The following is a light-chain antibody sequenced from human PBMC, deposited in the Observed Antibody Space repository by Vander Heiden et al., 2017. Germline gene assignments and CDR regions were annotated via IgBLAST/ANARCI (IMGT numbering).Light chain of an antibody. V-gene: IGKV2-30*01. CDR3: MQATHWPYT. CDR2: LIS. J-gene: IGKJ2*01. CDR1: QGLVNNDGGTY. Sequence: DVVMTQSPLPLPVTLGQPASISCRSSQGLVNNDGGTYLNWFQQRPGLSPRRLIYLISHRDSGVPGRFRGSGSSTDFTLEITRVEAEDVGVYYCMQATHWPYTFGQGTKLEI.